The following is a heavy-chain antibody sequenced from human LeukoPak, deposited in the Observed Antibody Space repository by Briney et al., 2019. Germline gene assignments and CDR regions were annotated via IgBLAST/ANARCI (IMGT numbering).Heavy chain of an antibody. CDR2: IYSGGST. CDR1: GFTVSSNY. CDR3: ARDLPPTRLLFTDTAMASNWFDP. Sequence: QAGGSLRLSCAASGFTVSSNYMSWVRQAPGKGLEWVSVIYSGGSTYYADSVKGRFTISRDNSKNTLYLQMNSLRAEDTAVYYCARDLPPTRLLFTDTAMASNWFDPWGQGTLVTVSS. J-gene: IGHJ5*02. D-gene: IGHD5-18*01. V-gene: IGHV3-66*01.